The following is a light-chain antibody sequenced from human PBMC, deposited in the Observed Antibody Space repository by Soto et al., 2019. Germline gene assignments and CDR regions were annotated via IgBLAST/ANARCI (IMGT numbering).Light chain of an antibody. CDR1: QTISNY. CDR3: QQSYTTPWT. V-gene: IGKV1-39*01. CDR2: AAS. J-gene: IGKJ1*01. Sequence: DIQMTQSPSSLSLSVGDGVTITCRASQTISNYLNWYQQKPGRAPRLLIHAASTLQSGVPSRFSGSGSGTDFTLTISSLEPEDVATYFCQQSYTTPWTFGLGTKVE.